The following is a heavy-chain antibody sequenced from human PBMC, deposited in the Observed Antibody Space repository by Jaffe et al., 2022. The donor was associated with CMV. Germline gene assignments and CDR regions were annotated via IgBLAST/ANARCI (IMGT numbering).Heavy chain of an antibody. Sequence: EVQLVESGGGLVQPGGSLRLSCAASGFTFSSYEMNWVRQAPGKGLEWVSYISSSGSTIYYADSVKGRFTISRDNAKNSLYLQMNSLRAEDTAVYYCARVRTGTTVVYYYYYMDVWGKGTTVTVSS. CDR2: ISSSGSTI. CDR1: GFTFSSYE. CDR3: ARVRTGTTVVYYYYYMDV. J-gene: IGHJ6*03. D-gene: IGHD1-1*01. V-gene: IGHV3-48*03.